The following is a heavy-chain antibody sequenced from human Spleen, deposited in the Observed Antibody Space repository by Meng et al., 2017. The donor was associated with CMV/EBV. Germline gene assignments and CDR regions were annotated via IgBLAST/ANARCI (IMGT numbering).Heavy chain of an antibody. CDR2: IGSSTDYI. V-gene: IGHV3-21*01. CDR3: ARERGVLLWFGESSDLDV. J-gene: IGHJ6*02. CDR1: GFNFSTYI. Sequence: GESLKISCAASGFNFSTYIMNWVRQAPGKGLEWVSSIGSSTDYIYYTDPVKGRFTISRDNAKNSLFLQMNSLRAEDTAVYYCARERGVLLWFGESSDLDVWGQGTTVTVSS. D-gene: IGHD3-10*01.